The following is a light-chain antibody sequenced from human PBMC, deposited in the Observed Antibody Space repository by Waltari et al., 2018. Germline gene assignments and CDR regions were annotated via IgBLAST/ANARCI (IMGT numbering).Light chain of an antibody. Sequence: QLVLTQSPSASVSPGASAKLTCTLSGWHSGYAIAWHPQHPEKGPRFLMKVTSDGRQNKGDGIPDRFSGSSSGAERYLTISSLQSEDEADYYCQTWASGLYVFGTGTKVTVV. J-gene: IGLJ1*01. CDR2: VTSDGRQ. CDR3: QTWASGLYV. CDR1: GWHSGYA. V-gene: IGLV4-69*01.